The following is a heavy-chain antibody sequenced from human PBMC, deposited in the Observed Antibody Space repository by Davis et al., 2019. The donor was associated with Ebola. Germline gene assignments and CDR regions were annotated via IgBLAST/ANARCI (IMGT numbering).Heavy chain of an antibody. Sequence: GGSLRLSCAASGFAFSTYSVNWVRQAPGKGLEWVSSISSTSYFIYYADSVKGRFTISRDNAKNSLYLQMNSLRDEDTAVYYCARVIRYFDWQPPYYYYGMDVWGKGTTVTVSS. J-gene: IGHJ6*04. CDR2: ISSTSYFI. CDR3: ARVIRYFDWQPPYYYYGMDV. CDR1: GFAFSTYS. D-gene: IGHD3-9*01. V-gene: IGHV3-21*01.